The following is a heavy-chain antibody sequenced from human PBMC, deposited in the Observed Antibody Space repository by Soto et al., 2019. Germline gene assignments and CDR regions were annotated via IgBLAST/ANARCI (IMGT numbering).Heavy chain of an antibody. V-gene: IGHV3-21*01. CDR3: ARDSRYCSSTSCPNDAFDI. D-gene: IGHD2-2*01. Sequence: GGSLRLSCAASGFTFSSYSMNWVRQAPGKGLEWVSSISSSNSYIYYADSVKGRFTISRDNTKNSLYLQMNSLRAEDTAVYYCARDSRYCSSTSCPNDAFDIWGQGTMVTVSS. CDR1: GFTFSSYS. J-gene: IGHJ3*02. CDR2: ISSSNSYI.